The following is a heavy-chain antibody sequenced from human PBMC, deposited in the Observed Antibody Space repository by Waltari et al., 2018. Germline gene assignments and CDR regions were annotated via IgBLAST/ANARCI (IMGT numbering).Heavy chain of an antibody. CDR1: GGSISSGSYY. Sequence: QVQLQESGPGLVKPSQTLSLTCTVSGGSISSGSYYWSWIRQPAGKGLEWIGRIYTSGSNNYNPHLKSRVTRSVDTAKNQFSLKLISVTAADTAVYYCARCTVVTLPVDAFDIWGHGTMVPVSS. D-gene: IGHD2-15*01. V-gene: IGHV4-61*02. J-gene: IGHJ3*02. CDR2: IYTSGSN. CDR3: ARCTVVTLPVDAFDI.